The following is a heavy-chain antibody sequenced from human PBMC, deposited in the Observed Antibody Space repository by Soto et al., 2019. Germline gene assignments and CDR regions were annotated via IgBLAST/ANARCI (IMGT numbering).Heavy chain of an antibody. CDR2: ISGSGGST. D-gene: IGHD4-4*01. Sequence: PGGSLRLSCAASGFTFSSYAMSWVRQAPGKGLEWVSAISGSGGSTYYADSVKGRFTISRDNSKNTLYLQMNSLRAEDTAVYYCAKDRGEQEVYSIYEIRPNWFDPWGQGTLVTVSS. V-gene: IGHV3-23*01. CDR1: GFTFSSYA. CDR3: AKDRGEQEVYSIYEIRPNWFDP. J-gene: IGHJ5*02.